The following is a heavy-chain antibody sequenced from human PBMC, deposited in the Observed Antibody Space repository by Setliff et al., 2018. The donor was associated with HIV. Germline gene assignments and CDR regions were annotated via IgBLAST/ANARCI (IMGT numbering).Heavy chain of an antibody. J-gene: IGHJ4*02. V-gene: IGHV4-4*02. Sequence: SETLSLTCAVSGGSISTSNWWSWVRQPPGKGLEWIGEIYRSGSTNYNPSLKSRVTISVDKSKNQFSLNLSSVTAADTAVYYCATGMTCIHAVCPPGYYFDYWGRGTLVTVSS. CDR2: IYRSGST. CDR3: ATGMTCIHAVCPPGYYFDY. CDR1: GGSISTSNW. D-gene: IGHD2-21*01.